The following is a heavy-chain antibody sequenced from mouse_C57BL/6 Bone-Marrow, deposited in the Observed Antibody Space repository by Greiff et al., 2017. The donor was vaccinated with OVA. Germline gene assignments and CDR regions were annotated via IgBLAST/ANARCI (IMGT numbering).Heavy chain of an antibody. CDR3: ARITTVARYFDV. D-gene: IGHD1-1*01. Sequence: VQGVESGAELARPGASVKLSCKASGYTFTSYGISWVKQRTGQGLEWIGEIYPRSGNTYYNEKFKGKATLTADKSSSTAYMELRSLTSEDSAVYFCARITTVARYFDVWGTGTTVTVSS. CDR2: IYPRSGNT. V-gene: IGHV1-81*01. J-gene: IGHJ1*03. CDR1: GYTFTSYG.